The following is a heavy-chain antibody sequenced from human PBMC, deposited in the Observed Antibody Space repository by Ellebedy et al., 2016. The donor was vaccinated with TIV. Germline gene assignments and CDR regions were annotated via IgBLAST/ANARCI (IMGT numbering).Heavy chain of an antibody. Sequence: GESLKISCAASGINVSTNYMIWVRQAPGKGLEWISYISSSSSNIYYADSVKGRFTISSDNAKNSLFLQMNSLRAEDTAVYYCASVKWELPLTTYDYWGQGTLVTVSS. CDR3: ASVKWELPLTTYDY. V-gene: IGHV3-48*04. CDR1: GINVSTNY. J-gene: IGHJ4*02. D-gene: IGHD1-26*01. CDR2: ISSSSSNI.